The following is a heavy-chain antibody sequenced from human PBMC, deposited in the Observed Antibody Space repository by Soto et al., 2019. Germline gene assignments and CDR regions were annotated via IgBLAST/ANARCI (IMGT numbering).Heavy chain of an antibody. CDR1: GGSISSYY. CDR3: ARHGMVRGVRYFDY. J-gene: IGHJ4*01. V-gene: IGHV4-59*08. CDR2: IYYSGST. Sequence: QVQLQESGPGLVKPSETLSLTCTVSGGSISSYYWSWIRQPPGKGLEWIGYIYYSGSTNYNRSLRSRVTISVDTPKNQFSLKMSSVTAADTAVYYCARHGMVRGVRYFDYWGQGTLVTVSS. D-gene: IGHD3-10*01.